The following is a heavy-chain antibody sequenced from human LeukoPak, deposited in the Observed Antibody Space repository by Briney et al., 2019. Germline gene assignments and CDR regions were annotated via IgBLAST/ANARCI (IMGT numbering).Heavy chain of an antibody. CDR1: GYTFTSYG. Sequence: GASVKVSCKASGYTFTSYGISWVRQAPGQGLEWMGGIIPIFGTANYAQKFQGRVTITADGSTSTAYMELSSLRSEDTAVYYCARVGAPGDSRYYFDYWGQGTLVTVSS. CDR3: ARVGAPGDSRYYFDY. J-gene: IGHJ4*02. V-gene: IGHV1-69*13. D-gene: IGHD4-17*01. CDR2: IIPIFGTA.